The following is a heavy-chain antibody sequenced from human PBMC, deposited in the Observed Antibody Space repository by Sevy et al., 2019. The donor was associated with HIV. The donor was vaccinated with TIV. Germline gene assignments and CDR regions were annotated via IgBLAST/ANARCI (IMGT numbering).Heavy chain of an antibody. CDR3: TRAPAVRSGDDSLNWFDP. D-gene: IGHD5-12*01. J-gene: IGHJ5*02. CDR2: IHSSGTT. CDR1: SGSISSYY. V-gene: IGHV4-59*01. Sequence: SETLSLTCTVSSGSISSYYWSWIRQPPGKGLEYIGDIHSSGTTNYNPSLKSRVTISVDTSKNQFSLNLSSVTAADTAVYYCTRAPAVRSGDDSLNWFDPWGQRTLVTVSS.